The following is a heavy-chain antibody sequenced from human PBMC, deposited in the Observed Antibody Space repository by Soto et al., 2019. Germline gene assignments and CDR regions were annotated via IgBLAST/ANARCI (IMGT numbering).Heavy chain of an antibody. D-gene: IGHD6-6*01. Sequence: ASVQVSCKASGYTFTNYDVTWVRQAPGQGLEWMGWISTSTGNTNYAQKLQGRVTMTTDTSASTAYMELRSLRSDDTAVYYCARGEGMAARHDGYDIWGQGTMVT. CDR1: GYTFTNYD. J-gene: IGHJ3*02. V-gene: IGHV1-18*04. CDR3: ARGEGMAARHDGYDI. CDR2: ISTSTGNT.